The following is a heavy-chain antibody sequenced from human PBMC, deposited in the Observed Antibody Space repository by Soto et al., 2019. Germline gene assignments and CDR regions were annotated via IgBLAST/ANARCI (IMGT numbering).Heavy chain of an antibody. CDR2: MNPNSVNT. CDR3: ARGRAVSVGAYALDI. V-gene: IGHV1-8*02. Sequence: ASVKVSCKASGYTFTSYDINWGRQATGQGLEWMGWMNPNSVNTGYAQKFQGRVTMTRNTSISTAYMELTSLSSEDTAVYYCARGRAVSVGAYALDIWGQGTMVTVSS. J-gene: IGHJ3*02. D-gene: IGHD1-26*01. CDR1: GYTFTSYD.